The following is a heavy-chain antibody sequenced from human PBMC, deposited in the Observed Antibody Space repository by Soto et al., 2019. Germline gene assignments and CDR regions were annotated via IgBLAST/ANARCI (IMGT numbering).Heavy chain of an antibody. CDR2: IFYSGST. CDR1: GGSISNYY. D-gene: IGHD3-22*01. Sequence: SETLSLTCTVSGGSISNYYWSWIRQPPGRGLEWIGHIFYSGSTNYNPALKSRVTISVDTSKSQFSLKLSSVTAADTAVYLCARGFYDSRGYSSPVDYWGQGIVVT. J-gene: IGHJ4*02. V-gene: IGHV4-59*01. CDR3: ARGFYDSRGYSSPVDY.